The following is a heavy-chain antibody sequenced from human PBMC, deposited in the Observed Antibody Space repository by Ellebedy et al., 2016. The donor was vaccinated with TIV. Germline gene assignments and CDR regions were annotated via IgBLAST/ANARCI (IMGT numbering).Heavy chain of an antibody. V-gene: IGHV3-30*18. J-gene: IGHJ6*02. CDR1: GFPFRSFG. CDR3: AKDHEWAGFMAVDYGMDV. Sequence: GGSLRLXCAASGFPFRSFGMHWVRQAPGKGLEWVAFISYDESKEYYADSVKGRFTISRDNSKNTLYLQMNSLRVEDTAVYYCAKDHEWAGFMAVDYGMDVWGQGTTVTVSS. CDR2: ISYDESKE. D-gene: IGHD1-26*01.